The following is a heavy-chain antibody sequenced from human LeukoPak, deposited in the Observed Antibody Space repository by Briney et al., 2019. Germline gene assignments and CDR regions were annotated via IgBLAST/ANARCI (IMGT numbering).Heavy chain of an antibody. CDR2: IYSDGST. J-gene: IGHJ3*02. CDR1: GFTFSSYA. D-gene: IGHD1-26*01. V-gene: IGHV3-53*01. CDR3: ARVFGKLGGSFDALDI. Sequence: GGSLRLSCAASGFTFSSYAMSWVRQASGKGLEWVSVIYSDGSTYYADSVKGRFTLSRDNSKNTLYLQMNSLRAEDTAVYYCARVFGKLGGSFDALDIWGQGTMVIVSS.